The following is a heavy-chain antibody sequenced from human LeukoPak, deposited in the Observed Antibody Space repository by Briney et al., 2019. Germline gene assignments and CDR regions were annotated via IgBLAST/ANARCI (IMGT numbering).Heavy chain of an antibody. Sequence: SQTLSLTCAVSGGSISSGGYSWSWIRQPPGKGLEWIGYINHSGSTNYNPSLKSRVTISVDTSKNQFSLKLSSVTAADTAVYYCARQRGARGHWFGLLFDPWGQGTLVTVSS. CDR2: INHSGST. V-gene: IGHV4-30-2*01. J-gene: IGHJ5*02. CDR3: ARQRGARGHWFGLLFDP. CDR1: GGSISSGGYS. D-gene: IGHD3-9*01.